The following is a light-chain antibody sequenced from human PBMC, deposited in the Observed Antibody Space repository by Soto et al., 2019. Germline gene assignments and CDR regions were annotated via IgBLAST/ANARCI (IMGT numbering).Light chain of an antibody. Sequence: DIVLTPSPATLSLSPVERATLSCRASQSVGTSLAWYQQKPGQAPRLLIYEISNRATGVPARFSGSGSGTDFTLTISSLEPEDFAVYYCQQRTNWLITFGQGTRLEIK. J-gene: IGKJ5*01. CDR3: QQRTNWLIT. CDR2: EIS. V-gene: IGKV3-11*01. CDR1: QSVGTS.